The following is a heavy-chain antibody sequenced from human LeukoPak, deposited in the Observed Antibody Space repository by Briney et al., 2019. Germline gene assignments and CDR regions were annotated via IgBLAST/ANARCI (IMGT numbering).Heavy chain of an antibody. V-gene: IGHV3-48*01. Sequence: PGGSLRLSCAASGFTFSSCSMNWVRQASGKGLEWVSYISSSSSTIYYADSVKGRFTISRDNAKNSLYLQMNSLRAEDTAVYYCAKALIVVVPAAPDYWGQGTLVTVSS. D-gene: IGHD2-2*01. CDR1: GFTFSSCS. J-gene: IGHJ4*02. CDR3: AKALIVVVPAAPDY. CDR2: ISSSSSTI.